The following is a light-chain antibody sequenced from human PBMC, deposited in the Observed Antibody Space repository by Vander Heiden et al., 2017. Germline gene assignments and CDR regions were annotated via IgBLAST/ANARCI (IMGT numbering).Light chain of an antibody. CDR2: WAS. Sequence: DIVMTQSPDSLAVSLGERATINCKSRQSLLSSANNMYFIGWFQQKPGQPPKSLIYWASTRESGVPDRFIGSGSETDFTLTISSLQAEDVAVYYCQQFYSAPLTFGGGTKVEIK. J-gene: IGKJ4*01. CDR1: QSLLSSANNMYF. V-gene: IGKV4-1*01. CDR3: QQFYSAPLT.